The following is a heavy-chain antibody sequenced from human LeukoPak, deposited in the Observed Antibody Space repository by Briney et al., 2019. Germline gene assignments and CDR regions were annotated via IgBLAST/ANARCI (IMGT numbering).Heavy chain of an antibody. D-gene: IGHD2-2*01. CDR3: ARAPRPAAIWHYYYMDV. Sequence: GGSLRLSCAASGFTFSSYSMNWVRQAPGKGLEWVSYISSSSSTIYYADSVKGRFTISRDNAKNSLYLQMNSLRAEDTAVYYCARAPRPAAIWHYYYMDVWGKGTTVTVSS. CDR2: ISSSSSTI. V-gene: IGHV3-48*04. J-gene: IGHJ6*03. CDR1: GFTFSSYS.